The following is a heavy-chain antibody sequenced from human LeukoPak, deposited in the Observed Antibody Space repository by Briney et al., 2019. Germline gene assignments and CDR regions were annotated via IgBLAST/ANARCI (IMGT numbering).Heavy chain of an antibody. Sequence: PSETLSLTCTVSGGSISSGGYYWSWIRQHPGKGLEWIGYIHYSGSTYYNPSPKSRVTISVDTSKNQFSLKLSSVTAADTAVYYCASCSYDSSGYYVDYWGQGTLVTVSS. CDR3: ASCSYDSSGYYVDY. V-gene: IGHV4-31*03. J-gene: IGHJ4*02. CDR2: IHYSGST. D-gene: IGHD3-22*01. CDR1: GGSISSGGYY.